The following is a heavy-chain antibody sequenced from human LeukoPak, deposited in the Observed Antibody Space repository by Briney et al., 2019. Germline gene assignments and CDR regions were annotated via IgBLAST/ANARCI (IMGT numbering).Heavy chain of an antibody. CDR2: IQSSGST. CDR3: ARGYGYNSEY. J-gene: IGHJ4*02. D-gene: IGHD5-24*01. V-gene: IGHV4-59*13. CDR1: GGAISNFY. Sequence: SETLSLTCTVSGGAISNFYWIWIRQPPGKGLEWIGCIQSSGSTEYNPSLESRVTISVDTSRNQFSLKLTSVTAADTAGYYCARGYGYNSEYWGQGTLVTVSP.